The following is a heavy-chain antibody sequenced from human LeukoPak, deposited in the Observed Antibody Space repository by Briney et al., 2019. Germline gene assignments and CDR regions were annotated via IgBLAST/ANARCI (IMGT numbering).Heavy chain of an antibody. V-gene: IGHV3-15*01. D-gene: IGHD2-2*01. CDR1: GFTFSNAW. J-gene: IGHJ6*04. Sequence: GGSLTLSSAASGFTFSNAWMGWVRQAPGKGLEWGGRINSKTTSGTPDYPAPVNGRFTISSDAAKNALYRQMNSLKTEDTAVYYGTTDQKDVVVHYYGMDVWGKGTTVTVSS. CDR2: INSKTTSGTP. CDR3: TTDQKDVVVHYYGMDV.